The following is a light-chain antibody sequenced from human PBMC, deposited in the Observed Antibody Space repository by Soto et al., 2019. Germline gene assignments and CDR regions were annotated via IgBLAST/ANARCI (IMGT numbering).Light chain of an antibody. J-gene: IGLJ2*01. Sequence: QSVLTQPPSASGTPGQRVTISCSGSSSNIGSNYVYWYQQLPGTAPKLLIYRNNQRPSGVPDRFSGSKSGTSASLAISGLRSEDEADYYCAAWDDSLGVVFGGGPQLTVL. CDR1: SSNIGSNY. CDR3: AAWDDSLGVV. V-gene: IGLV1-47*01. CDR2: RNN.